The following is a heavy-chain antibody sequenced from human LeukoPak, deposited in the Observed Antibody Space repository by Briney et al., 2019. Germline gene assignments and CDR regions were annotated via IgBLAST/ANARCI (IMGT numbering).Heavy chain of an antibody. Sequence: GGSLRLSCAASGFTFNSYGMIWVRQAPGKGLEWVSSINGSGDKTYYADSVKGRFTISRDNSKNTLYLQMNSLRAEDTAVYYCAKPARTDYADYWGQGTLVTVSS. CDR2: INGSGDKT. CDR1: GFTFNSYG. V-gene: IGHV3-23*01. J-gene: IGHJ4*02. CDR3: AKPARTDYADY. D-gene: IGHD1-14*01.